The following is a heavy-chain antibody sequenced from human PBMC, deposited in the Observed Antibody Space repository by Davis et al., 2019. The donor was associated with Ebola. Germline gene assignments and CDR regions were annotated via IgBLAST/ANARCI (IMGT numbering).Heavy chain of an antibody. CDR3: ARGLRWRFRYYYGMDV. J-gene: IGHJ6*02. CDR1: GFTFSDYY. D-gene: IGHD4-23*01. Sequence: GESLKISCAASGFTFSDYYMSWIRQAPGKGLEWVSYISSIGSTIYYADSVKGRFTISRDNAKNSLYLQMNSLRAEDTAVYYCARGLRWRFRYYYGMDVWGQGTTVTVSS. V-gene: IGHV3-11*01. CDR2: ISSIGSTI.